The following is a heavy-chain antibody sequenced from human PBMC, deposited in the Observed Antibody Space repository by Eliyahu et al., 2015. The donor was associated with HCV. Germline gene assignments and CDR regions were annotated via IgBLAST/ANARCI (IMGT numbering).Heavy chain of an antibody. D-gene: IGHD6-19*01. V-gene: IGHV4-59*01. CDR3: ASGGGGIAVAGTGGWFDP. CDR1: GGSISXYX. J-gene: IGHJ5*02. CDR2: IHHSGST. Sequence: QVQLQESGPGLVKPSXTLSXTCXVXGGSISXYXWSWIRQPXGKGLEWIGYIHHSGSTDYNPSLKSRVTISIDTSKNLFSXKLSSVTAADTAVYYCASGGGGIAVAGTGGWFDPWGQGTLVTVSS.